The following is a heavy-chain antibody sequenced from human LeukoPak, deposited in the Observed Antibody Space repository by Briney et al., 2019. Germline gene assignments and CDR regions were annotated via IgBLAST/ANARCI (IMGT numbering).Heavy chain of an antibody. J-gene: IGHJ4*02. D-gene: IGHD6-13*01. Sequence: PSETLSLTPGQCGGSISSFKKSWIRQPAGKGLEWIGRIYISGSTNYNPSLKSRVTMSVDTSKNQFSLKLTSVTAADTAVDYSATVYSSSWYAFWAQGTLVTVSS. V-gene: IGHV4-4*07. CDR3: ATVYSSSWYAF. CDR2: IYISGST. CDR1: GGSISSFK.